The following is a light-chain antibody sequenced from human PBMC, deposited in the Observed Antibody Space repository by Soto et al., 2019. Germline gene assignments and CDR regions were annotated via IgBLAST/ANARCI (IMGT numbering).Light chain of an antibody. CDR3: QQYNSYWLT. J-gene: IGKJ4*01. Sequence: DIQMTQSPSTLSASVGDRVTITCRASQSISSWLAWYQQKPGKAPKLLIYDASSLESGVPSRFSGSGSGTEFTLPISSLQPDDFATYYCQQYNSYWLTFGGGTKVEIK. CDR2: DAS. V-gene: IGKV1-5*01. CDR1: QSISSW.